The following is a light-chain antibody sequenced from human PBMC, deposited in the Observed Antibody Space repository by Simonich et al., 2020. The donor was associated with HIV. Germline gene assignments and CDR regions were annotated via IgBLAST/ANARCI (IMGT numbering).Light chain of an antibody. Sequence: DIQMTQSPSSLSASVGDRVTITCRASRSISSYLKWYQLKPGKAPNLLIYAASSLQSWVPSRFSGSGSGTEFTLPLSSMQPEDFATYACQQSDSTPWTYGQGTKLEIK. CDR3: QQSDSTPWT. CDR2: AAS. CDR1: RSISSY. V-gene: IGKV1-39*01. J-gene: IGKJ1*01.